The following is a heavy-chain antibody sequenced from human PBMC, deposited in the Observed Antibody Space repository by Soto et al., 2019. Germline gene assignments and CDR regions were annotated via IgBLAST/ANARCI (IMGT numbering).Heavy chain of an antibody. J-gene: IGHJ4*02. Sequence: SQTLSLTCAISGDSVSSNSAAWNSVRQSPSRGLEWLGRTYYRSKWYNDYAVSVKSRITINPDTSKNQFSLQLNSVTPEDTAVYYCARHIQRRNSIDFDYWGQGTLVTVSS. CDR1: GDSVSSNSAA. V-gene: IGHV6-1*01. CDR2: TYYRSKWYN. CDR3: ARHIQRRNSIDFDY. D-gene: IGHD6-6*01.